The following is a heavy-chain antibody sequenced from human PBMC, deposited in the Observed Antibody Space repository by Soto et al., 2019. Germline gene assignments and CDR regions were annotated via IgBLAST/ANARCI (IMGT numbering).Heavy chain of an antibody. V-gene: IGHV3-74*01. CDR3: TRGSHSSSGAVNGHDY. Sequence: EVQRLESGGGLVQPGGSLRLSCAASGFTFSGYWMHWVRQAPGKGLVWVSRINSDGSSTSYADSVKGRFTISRDNAKNTLYLQMNSLRAEDTAVYYCTRGSHSSSGAVNGHDYWGQRTLVTVSS. D-gene: IGHD6-6*01. J-gene: IGHJ4*02. CDR2: INSDGSST. CDR1: GFTFSGYW.